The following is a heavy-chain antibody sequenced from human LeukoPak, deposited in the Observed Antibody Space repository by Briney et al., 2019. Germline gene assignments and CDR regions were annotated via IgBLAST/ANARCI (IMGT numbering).Heavy chain of an antibody. CDR3: ARGVRWLQLSYFDY. CDR2: IYYSGST. D-gene: IGHD5-24*01. V-gene: IGHV4-31*03. J-gene: IGHJ4*02. Sequence: SETLTLTCPVSSGSISSGVYYWSWIRQHPGKGLEWIGYIYYSGSTYYNPSLKSRVTISVDTSKNQFSLKLSSVTAADTAVYYCARGVRWLQLSYFDYWGQGTLVTVSS. CDR1: SGSISSGVYY.